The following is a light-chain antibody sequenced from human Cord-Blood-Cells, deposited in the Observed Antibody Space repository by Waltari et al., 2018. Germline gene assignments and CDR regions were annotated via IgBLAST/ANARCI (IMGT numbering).Light chain of an antibody. Sequence: DIQMTQSPSTLSASVGDRVTITCRASQSISSWLDWYQQKPGKAPKLLIYKASSLESGVPSRFSGSGSGTEFTLTISSLQHDDFATYYCQQYNSYSRTFGQGTKVEIK. CDR3: QQYNSYSRT. V-gene: IGKV1-5*03. CDR2: KAS. J-gene: IGKJ1*01. CDR1: QSISSW.